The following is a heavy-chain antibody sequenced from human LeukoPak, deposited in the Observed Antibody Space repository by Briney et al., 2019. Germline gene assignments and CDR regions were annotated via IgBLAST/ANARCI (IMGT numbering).Heavy chain of an antibody. D-gene: IGHD2-15*01. CDR1: GFTFTNYA. V-gene: IGHV3-23*01. CDR3: AREADCSGGNCYRGAFDI. CDR2: ISAGGDIT. J-gene: IGHJ3*02. Sequence: GGSLRLSCAASGFTFTNYAMYWVRQAPGKGLEWVSSISAGGDITYYADSVKGWFTISRDNSKNTLYLQVDSLRAEDTAVYYCAREADCSGGNCYRGAFDIWGQGTMVTVSS.